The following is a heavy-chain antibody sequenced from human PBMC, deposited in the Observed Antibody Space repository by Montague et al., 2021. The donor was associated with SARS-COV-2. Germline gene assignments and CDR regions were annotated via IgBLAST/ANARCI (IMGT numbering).Heavy chain of an antibody. D-gene: IGHD3-22*01. V-gene: IGHV4-31*03. J-gene: IGHJ3*02. CDR1: GGSISSGGYY. CDR2: IYYSGST. CDR3: ARAATITMIVVVIDAFDI. Sequence: TRSLTCTVSGGSISSGGYYWSWIRQHPGKGLEWIEYIYYSGSTYYNPSLKSRVTISVDTSKNQFSLKLSSVIAADTAVYYCARAATITMIVVVIDAFDIWGQGTMVTVSS.